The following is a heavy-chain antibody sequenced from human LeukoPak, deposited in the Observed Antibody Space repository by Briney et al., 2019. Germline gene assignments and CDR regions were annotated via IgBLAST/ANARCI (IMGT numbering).Heavy chain of an antibody. CDR1: GFTFSSYS. J-gene: IGHJ6*03. CDR3: ARDPTYYDILTAPRPYYYYMDV. CDR2: INSRSSYI. Sequence: GGSLRLSCAVSGFTFSSYSMNWVRQAPGKGLEWVSSINSRSSYIYYTDSVKGRFTISRDNAKNSLYLQMNSLRAEDTAVYYCARDPTYYDILTAPRPYYYYMDVWGKGTTVTISS. D-gene: IGHD3-9*01. V-gene: IGHV3-21*01.